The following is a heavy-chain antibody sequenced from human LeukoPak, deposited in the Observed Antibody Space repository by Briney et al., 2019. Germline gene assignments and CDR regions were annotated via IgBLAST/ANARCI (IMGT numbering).Heavy chain of an antibody. D-gene: IGHD2-21*01. CDR1: AFTCSSYS. CDR2: ISSSSSYI. CDR3: AMITDPGGMDV. J-gene: IGHJ6*02. Sequence: AGSLCLSCVASAFTCSSYSMNWDRHAPGKGLEWGASISSSSSYIYYAVSVNCRFTISRDNAKNSLYLQMNSLRAEDTAVYYFAMITDPGGMDVWGQGTTVTGS. V-gene: IGHV3-21*01.